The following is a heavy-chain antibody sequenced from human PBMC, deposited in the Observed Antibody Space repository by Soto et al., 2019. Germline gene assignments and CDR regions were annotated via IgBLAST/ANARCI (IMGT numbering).Heavy chain of an antibody. D-gene: IGHD3-10*01. CDR3: ARGPFYYGSGSYPVYYYYGMDV. J-gene: IGHJ6*02. Sequence: QVQLVQSGAEVKKPGASVKVSCKASGYTFTSYGISWVRQAPGQGLEWMGWISAYNGNTNYAQKLQGRVTMTTDTPTSTAYMELRSLRSDDTAVYYCARGPFYYGSGSYPVYYYYGMDVWGQGTTVTVSS. CDR1: GYTFTSYG. V-gene: IGHV1-18*01. CDR2: ISAYNGNT.